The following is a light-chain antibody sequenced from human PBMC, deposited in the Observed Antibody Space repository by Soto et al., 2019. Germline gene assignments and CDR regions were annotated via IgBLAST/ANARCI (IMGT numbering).Light chain of an antibody. CDR1: SSNIGSNM. V-gene: IGLV1-44*01. CDR2: RNN. CDR3: AAWDVSLNGRV. Sequence: QPVLTQPPSVSGTPGQRVTISCSGSSSNIGSNMVNWYQQVPGAAPKLLISRNNQRPSGVPDRFSGSKSGTSASLAISGLQSEDEDDYYCAAWDVSLNGRVFGGGTKLTV. J-gene: IGLJ2*01.